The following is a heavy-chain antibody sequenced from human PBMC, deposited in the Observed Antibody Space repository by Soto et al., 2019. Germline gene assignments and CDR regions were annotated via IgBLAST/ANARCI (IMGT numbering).Heavy chain of an antibody. CDR1: GFTFSSYS. J-gene: IGHJ6*02. V-gene: IGHV3-21*01. Sequence: GGSLRLSCAASGFTFSSYSMNWVRQAPGKGLEWVSSISSSSYIYYADSVKGRFTISRDNAKNSLYLQMNSLRAEDTAVYYCARVSPNYYVMDVWGQGTTVTVSS. CDR3: ARVSPNYYVMDV. CDR2: ISSSSYI.